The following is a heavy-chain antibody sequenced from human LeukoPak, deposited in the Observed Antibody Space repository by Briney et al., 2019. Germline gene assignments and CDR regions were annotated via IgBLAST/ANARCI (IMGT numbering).Heavy chain of an antibody. Sequence: ASVRVSCKASGYTFTGYCMHWVRQAPGQGLEWMGWINPNSGVTNYAQRFQGRVTMTRDTSISTAYMDLSRLRYDDTAVYYCARDRDGYCTNGVCYFDYWGQGTLVTVSS. CDR2: INPNSGVT. D-gene: IGHD2-8*01. J-gene: IGHJ4*02. CDR3: ARDRDGYCTNGVCYFDY. CDR1: GYTFTGYC. V-gene: IGHV1-2*02.